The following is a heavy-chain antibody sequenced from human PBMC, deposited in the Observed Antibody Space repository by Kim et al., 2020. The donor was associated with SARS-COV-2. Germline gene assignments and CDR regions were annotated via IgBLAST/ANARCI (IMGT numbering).Heavy chain of an antibody. V-gene: IGHV3-74*01. CDR3: VRETSSFDH. CDR1: GFTLSSDW. J-gene: IGHJ4*02. Sequence: GGALRLSCTASGFTLSSDWMHGVRQAPGKGLVWVSRIRGDGRTTGYADSVKGRFTISRDNAKNTLYLQMNSLRAEDTAVYYCVRETSSFDHWGQGTLVTVSS. D-gene: IGHD2-2*01. CDR2: IRGDGRTT.